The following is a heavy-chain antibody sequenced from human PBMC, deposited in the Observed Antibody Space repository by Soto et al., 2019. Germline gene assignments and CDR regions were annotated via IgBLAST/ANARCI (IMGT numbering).Heavy chain of an antibody. V-gene: IGHV1-18*01. Sequence: QVHLVQSGAEVKKPGASVKVSCKGSGYTFTSYGISWVRQAPGQGLEWTGWISAHNHNTDYPQKLQGRVTVTTDTSTSTAYMELRSLRSDDTAVYYCARGRYGDYWGQGTLVTVSS. J-gene: IGHJ4*02. CDR1: GYTFTSYG. CDR3: ARGRYGDY. D-gene: IGHD4-17*01. CDR2: ISAHNHNT.